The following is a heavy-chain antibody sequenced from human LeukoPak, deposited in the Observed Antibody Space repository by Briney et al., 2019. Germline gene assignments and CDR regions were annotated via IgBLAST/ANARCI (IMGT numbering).Heavy chain of an antibody. CDR2: ISYDGSNK. CDR1: GFIFSSYA. CDR3: ARTYCSGGSCGAFDI. J-gene: IGHJ3*02. D-gene: IGHD2-15*01. Sequence: GGSLRLSCAASGFIFSSYAMHWVRQAPGKGLEWVAVISYDGSNKYYADSVKGRFTISRDNSKNTLYLQMNSLRAEDTAVYYCARTYCSGGSCGAFDIWGQGTMVTVSS. V-gene: IGHV3-30*04.